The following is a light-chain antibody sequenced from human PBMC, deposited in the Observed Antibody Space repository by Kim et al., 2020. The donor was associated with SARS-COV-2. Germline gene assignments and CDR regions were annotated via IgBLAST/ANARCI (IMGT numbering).Light chain of an antibody. V-gene: IGKV3-20*01. Sequence: ETVLTQSPVTLSLSPGDRATLSCRASQPIAKDFLAWYQQKPGQAPRLLIDHASVRASDVPVRFSGSGSATDFTLTIKSLEPEDFAVYYCQRYGGPPPYTFGQGTKLEF. CDR2: HAS. CDR3: QRYGGPPPYT. J-gene: IGKJ2*01. CDR1: QPIAKDF.